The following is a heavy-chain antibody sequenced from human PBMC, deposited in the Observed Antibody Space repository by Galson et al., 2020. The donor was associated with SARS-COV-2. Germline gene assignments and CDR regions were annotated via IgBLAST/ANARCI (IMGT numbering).Heavy chain of an antibody. CDR3: ARGRHSGSAFCDY. J-gene: IGHJ4*02. Sequence: GESLKISCVASGFTFSSYSLNWVRQAPGKGLEWVSYISGSGENKYYADSVRGRFTISRDSDKNTLYLQMDSLRVEDTGVYYCARGRHSGSAFCDYWGQGALVTVSS. CDR1: GFTFSSYS. V-gene: IGHV3-48*01. CDR2: ISGSGENK. D-gene: IGHD3-10*01.